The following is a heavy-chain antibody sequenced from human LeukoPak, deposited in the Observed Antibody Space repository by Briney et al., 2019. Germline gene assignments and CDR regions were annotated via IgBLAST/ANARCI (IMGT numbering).Heavy chain of an antibody. V-gene: IGHV3-9*01. Sequence: GRSLTLSCAASGFTFDDYAMHWVRQAPGKGLEWVSGISWNSGSIGYAYSVKGRFTISRDNAKNSLYLQMNSLRAEDTALYYCAKDYSVAGMFFFDYWGQGTLVTVSS. D-gene: IGHD6-19*01. CDR2: ISWNSGSI. CDR3: AKDYSVAGMFFFDY. J-gene: IGHJ4*02. CDR1: GFTFDDYA.